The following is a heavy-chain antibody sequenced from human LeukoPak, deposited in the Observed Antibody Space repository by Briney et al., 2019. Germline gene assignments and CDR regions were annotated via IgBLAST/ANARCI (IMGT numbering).Heavy chain of an antibody. Sequence: PGGSLRLSCAASGFTFSNFWMTWVRQAPGKRLEWVANIKHDGTEKDYMDSVKGRFTISRDSAKNSLYLQMKNLRAEDTAVYYCVRGGGFYGSRSYYPPDAFDVWGQGTLVTVSS. CDR2: IKHDGTEK. J-gene: IGHJ3*01. V-gene: IGHV3-7*01. D-gene: IGHD3-10*01. CDR3: VRGGGFYGSRSYYPPDAFDV. CDR1: GFTFSNFW.